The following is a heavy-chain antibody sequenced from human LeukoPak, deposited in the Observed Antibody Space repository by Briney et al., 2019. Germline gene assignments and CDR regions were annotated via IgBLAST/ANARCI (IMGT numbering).Heavy chain of an antibody. Sequence: GESLKISCKGSGYSFTSYWIGWVRQMPGKGLEWMGIIYPGDSDTRYSPSFQGQVTISADKSISTAYLQWSSLKASDTAMYYCASLWYYYDSSPGAFDIWGKGTMVTVSS. J-gene: IGHJ3*02. CDR2: IYPGDSDT. CDR3: ASLWYYYDSSPGAFDI. V-gene: IGHV5-51*01. D-gene: IGHD3-22*01. CDR1: GYSFTSYW.